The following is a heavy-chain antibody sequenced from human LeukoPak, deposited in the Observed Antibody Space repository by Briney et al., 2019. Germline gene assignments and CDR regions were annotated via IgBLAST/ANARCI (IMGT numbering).Heavy chain of an antibody. CDR3: ARGPRYSFY. D-gene: IGHD6-13*01. J-gene: IGHJ4*02. CDR2: IYIDGTT. V-gene: IGHV3-53*01. Sequence: SGGSLRPSCAAPGFIVSHNYMTWVRQAPGKGLEWISVIYIDGTTYYADSVKGRFTISRDQANNTLYLQMNTLRDEDTAVYYCARGPRYSFYWGQGTLVSVSS. CDR1: GFIVSHNY.